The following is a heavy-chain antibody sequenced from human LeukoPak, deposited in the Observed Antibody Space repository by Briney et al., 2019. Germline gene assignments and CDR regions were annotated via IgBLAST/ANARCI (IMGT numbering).Heavy chain of an antibody. Sequence: ASVKVSCKASGYTFTSYYMHWVRQAPGQGLEWVGIINPSGGSTSYTQKFQGRVTMTRDTSTSTVYMELSSLRSEDTAVYYCARDRERAHDYSNYRAYGWFDPWGQGTLVTVSS. CDR1: GYTFTSYY. CDR2: INPSGGST. V-gene: IGHV1-46*01. D-gene: IGHD4-11*01. CDR3: ARDRERAHDYSNYRAYGWFDP. J-gene: IGHJ5*02.